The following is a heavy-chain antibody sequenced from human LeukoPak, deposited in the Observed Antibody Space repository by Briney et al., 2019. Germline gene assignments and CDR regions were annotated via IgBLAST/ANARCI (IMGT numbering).Heavy chain of an antibody. D-gene: IGHD2-2*01. J-gene: IGHJ4*02. CDR1: GGSLSSHY. CDR3: ARFSSGCSTSSCYLTY. CDR2: IHDTGST. Sequence: PSETLSLTCSVSGGSLSSHYWSWIWQPPGKGLELIGHIHDTGSTFYNPSLRGRVTISLDTSNNQFSLKLTSMTAADTAVYYCARFSSGCSTSSCYLTYWGQGTLVTVS. V-gene: IGHV4-59*11.